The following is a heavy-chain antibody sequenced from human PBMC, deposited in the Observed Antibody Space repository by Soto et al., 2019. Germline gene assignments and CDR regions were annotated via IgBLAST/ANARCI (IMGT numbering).Heavy chain of an antibody. Sequence: ASVKVSCKASGYTFTSYGISWVRQAPGQGLEWMGWISAYNGNTNYAQKLQGRVTMTTDTSTSTAYVELRSLRSDDTAVYYYARDSSYYYGSGNIDYWGQGTLVTVSS. CDR2: ISAYNGNT. CDR3: ARDSSYYYGSGNIDY. J-gene: IGHJ4*02. D-gene: IGHD3-10*01. CDR1: GYTFTSYG. V-gene: IGHV1-18*01.